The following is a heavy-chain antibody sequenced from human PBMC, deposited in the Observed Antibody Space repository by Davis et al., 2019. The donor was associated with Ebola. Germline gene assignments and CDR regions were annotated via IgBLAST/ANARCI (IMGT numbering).Heavy chain of an antibody. CDR2: INTYNGNT. Sequence: ASVPVSCKTSGYTFTSYGISWVRQAPGQGLEWMGWINTYNGNTNYAQKLQGRVTMTTDTSTNTAYMELRSLRSDDTAVYYCARGQIFGVAANDYWGQGTLVTVSS. CDR1: GYTFTSYG. D-gene: IGHD3-3*01. CDR3: ARGQIFGVAANDY. J-gene: IGHJ4*02. V-gene: IGHV1-18*01.